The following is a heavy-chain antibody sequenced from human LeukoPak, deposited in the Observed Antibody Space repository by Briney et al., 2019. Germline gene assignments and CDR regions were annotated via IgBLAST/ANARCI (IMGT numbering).Heavy chain of an antibody. Sequence: SETLSLTCTVSSGSISTSNYYWAWVHQPPGKALEWIGNIFYSRSTYYNPSLKSRVTISVDTPKNQFSLKLSSVTAADTAVYYCARGPFYDFWSGPNYYYYYMDVWGKGTTVTVSS. CDR1: SGSISTSNYY. CDR3: ARGPFYDFWSGPNYYYYYMDV. D-gene: IGHD3-3*01. V-gene: IGHV4-39*07. CDR2: IFYSRST. J-gene: IGHJ6*03.